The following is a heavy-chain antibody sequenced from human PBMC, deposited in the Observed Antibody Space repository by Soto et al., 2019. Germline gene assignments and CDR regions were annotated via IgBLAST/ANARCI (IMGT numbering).Heavy chain of an antibody. Sequence: QVPLVQSGAEVKKPGSSVKVSCKASGGTFSSYAISWVRQAPGQGLEWMGGIIPIFGTANYAQKFQGRVTITADESTSTAYMELSSLRSEDTAVYYCASPPFLAAAGRYYFDYWGQGTLVTVSS. CDR3: ASPPFLAAAGRYYFDY. CDR1: GGTFSSYA. CDR2: IIPIFGTA. V-gene: IGHV1-69*01. D-gene: IGHD6-13*01. J-gene: IGHJ4*02.